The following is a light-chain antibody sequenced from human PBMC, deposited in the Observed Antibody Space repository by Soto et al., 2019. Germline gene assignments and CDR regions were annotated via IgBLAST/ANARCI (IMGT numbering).Light chain of an antibody. J-gene: IGKJ5*01. CDR2: GAS. CDR1: QTVSSY. Sequence: ENVLTQSPGTLSLSPGERATLSCRASQTVSSYLTWYQQRPGQAPRLLIYGASKSATGIPDRFSGSGSGTDFTLTISTLEPEDFALYYCQQYGTSPITFGQGTRLEIK. V-gene: IGKV3-20*01. CDR3: QQYGTSPIT.